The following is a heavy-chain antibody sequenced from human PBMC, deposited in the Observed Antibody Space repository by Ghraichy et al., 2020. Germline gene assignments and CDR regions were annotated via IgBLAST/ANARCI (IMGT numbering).Heavy chain of an antibody. J-gene: IGHJ5*02. CDR1: GFTFSSFW. CDR2: IKNDATGT. V-gene: IGHV3-74*01. Sequence: LSLTCAASGFTFSSFWMHWVRQAPGKGLVWVSSIKNDATGTFYADSVKGRFTISRDNAKNTLYVQMNSLTVEDTAVYYCAKSGRSDAGYNWFDPWGQGTLVTDSS. D-gene: IGHD5-12*01. CDR3: AKSGRSDAGYNWFDP.